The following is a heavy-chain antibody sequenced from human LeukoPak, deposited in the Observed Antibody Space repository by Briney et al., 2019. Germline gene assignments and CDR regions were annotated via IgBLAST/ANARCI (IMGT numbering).Heavy chain of an antibody. D-gene: IGHD2-2*01. Sequence: PSETLSLTCAVYGGSFSGYYWSWIRQPPGKGLEWIGEINHTGSTNYNPSLKSRVTISVDTSKNQFSLKLSSVTAADTAMYHCARGEAGYCSSTSCYGFRWFDPWGQGTLVTVSS. J-gene: IGHJ5*02. V-gene: IGHV4-34*01. CDR1: GGSFSGYY. CDR2: INHTGST. CDR3: ARGEAGYCSSTSCYGFRWFDP.